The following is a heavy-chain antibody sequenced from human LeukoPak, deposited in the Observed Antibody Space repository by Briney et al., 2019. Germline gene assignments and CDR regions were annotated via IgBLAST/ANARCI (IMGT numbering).Heavy chain of an antibody. V-gene: IGHV3-66*01. J-gene: IGHJ4*01. CDR1: GFTLGKNY. D-gene: IGHD2-8*01. Sequence: PGGSLRLSCVASGFTLGKNYMNWVRQAPGTGLEWVSLIFSNGETYYADAVKGRFTISRNNSKNTLYLQMNGLRVEDTAVYYCARDPPAVSINTYAWGHGTLVTVSS. CDR3: ARDPPAVSINTYA. CDR2: IFSNGET.